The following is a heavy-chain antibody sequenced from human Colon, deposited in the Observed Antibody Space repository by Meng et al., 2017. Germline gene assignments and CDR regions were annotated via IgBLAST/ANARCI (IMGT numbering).Heavy chain of an antibody. V-gene: IGHV4-31*01. CDR2: IYKTGDN. J-gene: IGHJ4*02. CDR3: ARARGGIVAEFFDY. CDR1: GGSINSGGNY. Sequence: QVALQGSGPGLVKPSQTLSLTCTVSGGSINSGGNYWSWIRQHPGKGLEWMGYIYKTGDNYYNPSLKSQVTISIDTSKNQFSLNLTSVTAADTAVYYCARARGGIVAEFFDYWGQGILVTVSS. D-gene: IGHD1-26*01.